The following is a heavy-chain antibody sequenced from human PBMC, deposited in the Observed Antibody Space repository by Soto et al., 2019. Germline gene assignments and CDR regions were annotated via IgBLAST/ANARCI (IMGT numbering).Heavy chain of an antibody. V-gene: IGHV3-53*01. J-gene: IGHJ6*02. CDR1: GFTVSSND. Sequence: GGSLRLSCAASGFTVSSNDMSWVRQAPGKGLEWVSVIYSGGSTHDADSVKGRFTISRDNSKNTVSLQMNSLRVDDTAVYYCASSSRKDYYFAMDAWGQGTTVTVSS. CDR3: ASSSRKDYYFAMDA. CDR2: IYSGGST. D-gene: IGHD6-6*01.